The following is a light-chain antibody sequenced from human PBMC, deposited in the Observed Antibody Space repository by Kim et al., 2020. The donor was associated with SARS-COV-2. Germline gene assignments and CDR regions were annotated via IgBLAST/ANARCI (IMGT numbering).Light chain of an antibody. CDR1: RSVTTN. CDR3: QQRESWPLT. CDR2: DAS. J-gene: IGKJ4*01. V-gene: IGKV3-11*01. Sequence: LSPGENAPLSCGASRSVTTNLAWYHQKPGQPPRLLTYDASNRATGIPARFSGSGSGTEFTLTISSLEPEDFAVYYCQQRESWPLTFGGGTKVDIK.